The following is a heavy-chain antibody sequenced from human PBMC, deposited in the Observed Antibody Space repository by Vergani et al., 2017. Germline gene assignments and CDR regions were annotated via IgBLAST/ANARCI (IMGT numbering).Heavy chain of an antibody. CDR3: ARPEDGSGSYSYYYYYYCMDV. J-gene: IGHJ6*02. CDR2: IIPIFGTA. CDR1: GGTFSSYA. V-gene: IGHV1-69*12. Sequence: QVQLVQSGAEVKQPGSSVKVSCKASGGTFSSYAISWVRQAPGQGLEWMGGIIPIFGTANYAQKFQGRVTITADESTSTAYMELSSLRSEDTAVYYCARPEDGSGSYSYYYYYYCMDVWSQGTTVTVSS. D-gene: IGHD3-10*01.